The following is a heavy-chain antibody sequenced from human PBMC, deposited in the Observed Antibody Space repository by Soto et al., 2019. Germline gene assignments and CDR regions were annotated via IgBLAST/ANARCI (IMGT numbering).Heavy chain of an antibody. J-gene: IGHJ2*01. V-gene: IGHV3-30-3*01. Sequence: QVQLVASGGGVVQPGRSLRLSCAASGFTFSSYAMHWVRQAPGTGLEWVAVISYDGSNKYYADSVKGRFTISRDNSKNTLYLQMNSLRAEDTAVYYCAIDTVTTAHWYFDLWGRGTLVTVSS. D-gene: IGHD4-4*01. CDR3: AIDTVTTAHWYFDL. CDR1: GFTFSSYA. CDR2: ISYDGSNK.